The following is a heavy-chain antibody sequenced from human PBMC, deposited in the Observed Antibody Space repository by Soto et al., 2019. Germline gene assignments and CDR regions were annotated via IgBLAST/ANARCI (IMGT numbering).Heavy chain of an antibody. V-gene: IGHV1-69*01. D-gene: IGHD3-9*01. Sequence: VKVSCKASGGTFSSYAISWVRQAPGQGLEWMGGIIPIFGTANYAQKFQGRVTITADESTSTAYMELSSLRSEDTAVYYCARGSQVRYFDWLRPNYYYYGMDVWGQGTTVTVSS. CDR3: ARGSQVRYFDWLRPNYYYYGMDV. CDR1: GGTFSSYA. J-gene: IGHJ6*02. CDR2: IIPIFGTA.